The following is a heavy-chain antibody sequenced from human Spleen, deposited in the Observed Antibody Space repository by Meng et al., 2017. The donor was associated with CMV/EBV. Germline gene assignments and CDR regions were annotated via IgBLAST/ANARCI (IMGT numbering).Heavy chain of an antibody. D-gene: IGHD3-16*01. Sequence: GESLKISCAASGFTVSSNYMSWVRQAPGKGLEWVSVIYSGGSTYYADSVKGRFTISRDNSKNTLYLQMNSLRAEDTALYYCVRGGGTLDYWGQGTLVTVSS. CDR3: VRGGGTLDY. V-gene: IGHV3-53*05. CDR1: GFTVSSNY. J-gene: IGHJ4*02. CDR2: IYSGGST.